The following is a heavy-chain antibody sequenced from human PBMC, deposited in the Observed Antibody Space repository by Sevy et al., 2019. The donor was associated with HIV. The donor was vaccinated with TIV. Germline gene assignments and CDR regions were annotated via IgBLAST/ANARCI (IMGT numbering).Heavy chain of an antibody. V-gene: IGHV3-15*01. CDR3: TTGGSNYDFWSGYYKNDYYYYYMDV. J-gene: IGHJ6*03. D-gene: IGHD3-3*01. CDR1: GFTFSNAW. Sequence: GGSLRLSCAASGFTFSNAWMSWVRQAPGKGLEWVGRIKSKTDGGTTDYAAPVKGRFTISRDDSKNTLYLQMNSLKTEDTAVYYCTTGGSNYDFWSGYYKNDYYYYYMDVWGKGTTAPVSS. CDR2: IKSKTDGGTT.